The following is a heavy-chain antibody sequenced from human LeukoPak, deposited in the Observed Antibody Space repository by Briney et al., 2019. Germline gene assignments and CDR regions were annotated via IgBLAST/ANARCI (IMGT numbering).Heavy chain of an antibody. J-gene: IGHJ4*02. CDR1: GFTFSDYW. Sequence: GGSLRLSCVASGFTFSDYWMSWVRQAPEMGLEWMVNINQDGSVQYYVDSVKGRFTISRDNAKNSLYLQMNSLRVEDTAVYYCARKGICDYWGQGTLVTVSS. CDR3: ARKGICDY. CDR2: INQDGSVQ. V-gene: IGHV3-7*01.